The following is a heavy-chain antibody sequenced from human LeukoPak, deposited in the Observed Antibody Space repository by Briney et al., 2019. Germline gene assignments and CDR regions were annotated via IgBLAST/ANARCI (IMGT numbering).Heavy chain of an antibody. D-gene: IGHD4-17*01. J-gene: IGHJ4*02. CDR2: ISSSGRTI. Sequence: GGSVRLSCAASGFTFSSYEMNWVRQAPGKGLEWVSYISSSGRTIYYADSVKGRFTISRDNAKNSLYLQMNGLRAEDTAVYYCARDSTTVTKAWGYWGQGTQVTVST. V-gene: IGHV3-48*03. CDR3: ARDSTTVTKAWGY. CDR1: GFTFSSYE.